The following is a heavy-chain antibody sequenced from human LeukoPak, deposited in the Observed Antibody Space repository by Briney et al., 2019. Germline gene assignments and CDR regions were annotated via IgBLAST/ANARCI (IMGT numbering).Heavy chain of an antibody. V-gene: IGHV3-48*04. J-gene: IGHJ3*02. CDR3: AREVPYNFHSGDDYYVWANDVLDI. CDR2: ISAISSSST. D-gene: IGHD3-22*01. Sequence: GGSLRLSCAASGFTFSSYSMDWVRQAPGKGLEWVSYISAISSSSTYYADSVKGRFTISRDNAKNSLYLQMNSLRAEDTAVYYCAREVPYNFHSGDDYYVWANDVLDIWGQGTMVTVSP. CDR1: GFTFSSYS.